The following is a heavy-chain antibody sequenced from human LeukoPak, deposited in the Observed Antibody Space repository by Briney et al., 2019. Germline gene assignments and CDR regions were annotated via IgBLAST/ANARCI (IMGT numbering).Heavy chain of an antibody. Sequence: GASVKVSCKASGGTFSSYAISWVRQAPGQGLERMGRIIPILGVANYAQKFQGRVTITADKSTSTAYMELSSLRSEDTAVYYCARIRGSSWYTIDYWGQGTLVTVSS. J-gene: IGHJ4*02. D-gene: IGHD6-13*01. V-gene: IGHV1-69*04. CDR3: ARIRGSSWYTIDY. CDR2: IIPILGVA. CDR1: GGTFSSYA.